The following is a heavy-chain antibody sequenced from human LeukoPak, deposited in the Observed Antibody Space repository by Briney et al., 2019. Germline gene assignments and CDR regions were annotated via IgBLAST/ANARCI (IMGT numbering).Heavy chain of an antibody. CDR3: ARHRGSGWPKKYQGVFDY. Sequence: PSETLSLTCAVYGGSFSGYYWSWIRQPPGKGLEWIGEINHSGSTNYNPSLKSRVTISVDTSKNQFSLKLSSVTAADTAVYYCARHRGSGWPKKYQGVFDYWGQGTLVTVSS. CDR2: INHSGST. CDR1: GGSFSGYY. V-gene: IGHV4-34*01. J-gene: IGHJ4*02. D-gene: IGHD6-19*01.